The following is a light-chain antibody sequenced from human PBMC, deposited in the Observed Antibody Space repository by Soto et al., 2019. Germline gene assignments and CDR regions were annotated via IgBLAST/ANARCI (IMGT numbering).Light chain of an antibody. Sequence: QSVLTQPASVSGSPGQSITISCTGTSSDVGGYNYVSWYQQHPGIAPKLLIYGVTNRPSGVSTRFSGSKSGNTASLTISGLQAEDEADYHCSSYTIASTLLYLFGTGTKLTVL. J-gene: IGLJ1*01. CDR3: SSYTIASTLLYL. CDR2: GVT. CDR1: SSDVGGYNY. V-gene: IGLV2-14*01.